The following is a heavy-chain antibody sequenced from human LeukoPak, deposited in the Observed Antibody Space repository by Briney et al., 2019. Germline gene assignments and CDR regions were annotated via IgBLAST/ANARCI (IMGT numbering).Heavy chain of an antibody. CDR1: GGSISGYY. D-gene: IGHD1-14*01. CDR2: IYYSGST. J-gene: IGHJ4*02. CDR3: ARHLTGTRSLDY. V-gene: IGHV4-59*08. Sequence: SETLSLTCTVSGGSISGYYWSWIRQSPGKGLEWIAYIYYSGSTNYNPSLKSRVTISVDTSKNQFSLKLSSVTAADAAVYYCARHLTGTRSLDYWGQGTLVTVS.